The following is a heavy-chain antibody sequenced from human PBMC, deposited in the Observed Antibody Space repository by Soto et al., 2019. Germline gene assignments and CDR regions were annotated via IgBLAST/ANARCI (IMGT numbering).Heavy chain of an antibody. CDR2: IYNGGST. J-gene: IGHJ4*02. V-gene: IGHV4-59*01. Sequence: QVQLQESGPGLVKPSETLSLTCTVSGASISSYYWSWIRQPPGKRLEWVGYIYNGGSTSYNPSLKSRVTISIDTSKTQFSLKLTSVTAADTAVYYCARLYSSSSGKNFDYWGQGTLVTVSS. CDR1: GASISSYY. CDR3: ARLYSSSSGKNFDY. D-gene: IGHD6-6*01.